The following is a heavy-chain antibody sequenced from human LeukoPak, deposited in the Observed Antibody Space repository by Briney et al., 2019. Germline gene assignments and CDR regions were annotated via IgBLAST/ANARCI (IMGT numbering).Heavy chain of an antibody. V-gene: IGHV1-2*02. J-gene: IGHJ5*02. Sequence: ASLKVSCKASGYTFAAYFIHWVRQSPGQGLEWMGWINPNSGGIKYAQKFQGRVTMTRDTSISTAYMELSRLRSDDTAVYYCARDSYSDYVGDWFDPLGPRNPGHRLL. CDR3: ARDSYSDYVGDWFDP. D-gene: IGHD4-11*01. CDR2: INPNSGGI. CDR1: GYTFAAYF.